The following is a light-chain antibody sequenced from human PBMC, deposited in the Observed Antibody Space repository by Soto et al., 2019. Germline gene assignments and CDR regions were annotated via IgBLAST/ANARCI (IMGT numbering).Light chain of an antibody. J-gene: IGKJ3*01. Sequence: EIVMTQSPATLSVSPGERATLSCRASQSVSSNLAWYQQKPGQAPRLLIYGASTRATGIPARFSGSGSGTEFTLPISRLPSEDFAVYYCQQYNNWPFTFGPGTKVDIK. CDR3: QQYNNWPFT. CDR1: QSVSSN. CDR2: GAS. V-gene: IGKV3-15*01.